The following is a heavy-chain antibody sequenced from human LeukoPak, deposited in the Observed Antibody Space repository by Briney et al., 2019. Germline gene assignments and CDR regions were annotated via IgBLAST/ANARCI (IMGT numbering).Heavy chain of an antibody. D-gene: IGHD6-19*01. CDR2: MNPNSGNT. CDR1: GYTFTSYD. Sequence: ASVKVSCKASGYTFTSYDINWVRQATGQGLEWMGWMNPNSGNTGYAQKFQGRVTMTRNTSISTAYMELSSLRSEDTAVYYCARLGENGWYFDYWGQGTLVTVSS. CDR3: ARLGENGWYFDY. V-gene: IGHV1-8*01. J-gene: IGHJ4*02.